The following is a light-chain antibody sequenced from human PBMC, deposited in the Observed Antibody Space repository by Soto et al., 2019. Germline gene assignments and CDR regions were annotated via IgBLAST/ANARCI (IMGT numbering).Light chain of an antibody. CDR1: SSDVGGYTY. CDR3: TSYTSSSTPYV. V-gene: IGLV2-14*01. Sequence: QSALTHPASVSWSPGQSITISCAGTSSDVGGYTYVSWYQQHPGKAPKLMIYDVSNRPSGVSNRFSGSKSGNTASLTISGLQAEDEADYYCTSYTSSSTPYVFGGGTKVT. J-gene: IGLJ1*01. CDR2: DVS.